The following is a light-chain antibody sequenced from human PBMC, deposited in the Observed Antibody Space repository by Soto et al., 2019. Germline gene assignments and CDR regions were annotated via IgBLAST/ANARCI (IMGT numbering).Light chain of an antibody. CDR3: QQYESTPPT. CDR1: QSVLYSSNNKNY. Sequence: DIVMTQSPDSLAVSLGERANINCKSSQSVLYSSNNKNYLAWYQQRPGQPPKLLIYGASTRESGVPDRFSGSGSGTDFTLTITSLQAEDVAVYYCQQYESTPPTFGQGTKLEIK. V-gene: IGKV4-1*01. J-gene: IGKJ2*01. CDR2: GAS.